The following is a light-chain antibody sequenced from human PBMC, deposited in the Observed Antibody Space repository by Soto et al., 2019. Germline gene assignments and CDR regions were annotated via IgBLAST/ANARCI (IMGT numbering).Light chain of an antibody. CDR2: DAS. V-gene: IGKV1-39*01. J-gene: IGKJ1*01. Sequence: DIQMTQSPSSRSASVGDRVTITCRASQSISSYLNWYQQKPGKAPKLLIYDASSLQSGVPSRFSGSGSGTEFTRTISSLQPEDFATYYCQQSYSTPWTVGQGTKVEIK. CDR3: QQSYSTPWT. CDR1: QSISSY.